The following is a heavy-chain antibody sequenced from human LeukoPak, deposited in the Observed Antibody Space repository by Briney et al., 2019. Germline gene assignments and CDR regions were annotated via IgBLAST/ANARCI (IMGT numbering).Heavy chain of an antibody. V-gene: IGHV1-2*02. CDR2: INPNSGGT. CDR1: GYTFTDYY. J-gene: IGHJ4*02. CDR3: ARVPPCGGDCYSDY. Sequence: ASVKVSCKASGYTFTDYYMHWVRQAPGQGLEWMGWINPNSGGTNYAQKFQGRVTMTRDTSISTAYMELSRLRSDDTAVYYCARVPPCGGDCYSDYWGQGTLVTVSS. D-gene: IGHD2-21*02.